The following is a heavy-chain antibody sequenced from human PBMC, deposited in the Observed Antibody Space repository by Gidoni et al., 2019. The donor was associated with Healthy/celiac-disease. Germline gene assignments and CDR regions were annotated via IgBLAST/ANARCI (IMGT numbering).Heavy chain of an antibody. CDR1: GGTFSSYA. Sequence: QVQLVQSGAEVKKPGSSVKVSCKASGGTFSSYAISWVRQAPGQGLEWMGGIIPIFGTANYAQKFQGRVTITADKSTSTAYMGLSSLRSEDTAVYYCARDLYCGGDCSAWRWGQGTLVTVSS. J-gene: IGHJ4*02. V-gene: IGHV1-69*06. CDR2: IIPIFGTA. CDR3: ARDLYCGGDCSAWR. D-gene: IGHD2-21*02.